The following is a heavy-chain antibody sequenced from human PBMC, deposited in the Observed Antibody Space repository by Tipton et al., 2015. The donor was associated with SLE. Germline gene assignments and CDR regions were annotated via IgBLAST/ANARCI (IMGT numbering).Heavy chain of an antibody. CDR1: GDSISLYY. CDR2: IFSGVSA. Sequence: TLSLTCTVSGDSISLYYWSWIRQPAGKGLEWIGRIFSGVSANYNPSLKSRVTMSVDTSKNQFSLKLSSVTAADTAVYYCARGLGYDAFDIWGQGTMVTVSS. D-gene: IGHD6-19*01. CDR3: ARGLGYDAFDI. V-gene: IGHV4-4*07. J-gene: IGHJ3*02.